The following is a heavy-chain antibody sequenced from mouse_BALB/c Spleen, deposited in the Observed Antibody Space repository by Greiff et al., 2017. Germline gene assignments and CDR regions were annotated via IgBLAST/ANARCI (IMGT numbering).Heavy chain of an antibody. Sequence: EVQLQQSGPELVKPGASVKMSCKASGYTFTSYVMHWVKQKPGQGLEWIGYINPYNDGTKYNEKFKGKATLTSDKSSSTAYMELSSLTSEDSAVYYCARWYDYDAMDYWGQGTSVTVSS. CDR2: INPYNDGT. CDR1: GYTFTSYV. V-gene: IGHV1-14*01. D-gene: IGHD1-1*02. J-gene: IGHJ4*01. CDR3: ARWYDYDAMDY.